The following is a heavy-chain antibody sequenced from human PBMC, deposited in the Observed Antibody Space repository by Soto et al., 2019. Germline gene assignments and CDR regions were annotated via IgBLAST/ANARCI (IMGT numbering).Heavy chain of an antibody. D-gene: IGHD6-6*01. Sequence: QVQLQQWGAGLLKPSETLSLTCAVYGGSFSGYYWSWIRQHPGKGLEWIGEITHSGSTNYNPSLKRRVTISVDTSKNQFSLRLSSVTAADTAVYYCARGSYIAARSLSYVASFDYWGQGTLVTVSS. CDR1: GGSFSGYY. CDR2: ITHSGST. J-gene: IGHJ4*02. CDR3: ARGSYIAARSLSYVASFDY. V-gene: IGHV4-34*01.